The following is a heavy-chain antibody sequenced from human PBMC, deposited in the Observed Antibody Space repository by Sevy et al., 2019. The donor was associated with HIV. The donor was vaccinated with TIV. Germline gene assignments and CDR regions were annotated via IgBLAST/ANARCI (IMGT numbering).Heavy chain of an antibody. Sequence: GGSLRLSCTASGFTFSSYEMNWVRQAPGKGLEWVSYITNSGSSIYYSDSVRARFTVSRDNAKNSLYLQMKSLRAEDTAVYYCARDLPPSATTVAHFDYWGRGTLVTVSS. V-gene: IGHV3-48*03. CDR3: ARDLPPSATTVAHFDY. CDR2: ITNSGSSI. CDR1: GFTFSSYE. D-gene: IGHD4-17*01. J-gene: IGHJ4*02.